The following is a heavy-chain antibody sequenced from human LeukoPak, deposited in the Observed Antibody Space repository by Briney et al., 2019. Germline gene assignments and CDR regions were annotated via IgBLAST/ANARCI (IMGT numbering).Heavy chain of an antibody. V-gene: IGHV1-18*01. D-gene: IGHD5-18*01. CDR3: AGRRDSGYTYVYDY. J-gene: IGHJ4*02. CDR1: GYTFTSYG. CDR2: ISAYNGNT. Sequence: ASVKVSCKTSGYTFTSYGISWVRQAPGQGLEWMGWISAYNGNTNYAQKLQGRVTMTTDTSTNTAYMELRSLRSDDTAVYYCAGRRDSGYTYVYDYWGQGTLVTVSS.